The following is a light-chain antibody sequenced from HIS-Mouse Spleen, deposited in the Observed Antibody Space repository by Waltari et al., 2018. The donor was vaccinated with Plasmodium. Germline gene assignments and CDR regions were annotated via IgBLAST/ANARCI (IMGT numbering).Light chain of an antibody. V-gene: IGKV3-15*01. J-gene: IGKJ3*01. Sequence: RNSDRSNLSLYQQKPGQSPRLLIYWASTRATGIPAMFSGSGSGTDFTLTISSLQSEDFAVYYCQQYNSSSFTFGPGTKVDIK. CDR3: QQYNSSSFT. CDR2: WAS. CDR1: NSDRSN.